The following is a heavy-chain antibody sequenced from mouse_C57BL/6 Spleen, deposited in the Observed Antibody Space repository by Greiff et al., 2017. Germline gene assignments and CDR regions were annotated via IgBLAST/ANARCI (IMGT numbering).Heavy chain of an antibody. CDR3: ARSDSSGYVWFAY. CDR1: GYTFTSYW. J-gene: IGHJ3*01. V-gene: IGHV1-50*01. CDR2: IDPSDSYT. Sequence: QVQLQQPGAELVKPGASVKLSCKASGYTFTSYWMQWVKQRPGQGLEWIGEIDPSDSYTNYNQKFKGKATLTVDTSSSTAYMQLSSLTSEDSAVYYSARSDSSGYVWFAYWGQGTLVTVSA. D-gene: IGHD3-2*02.